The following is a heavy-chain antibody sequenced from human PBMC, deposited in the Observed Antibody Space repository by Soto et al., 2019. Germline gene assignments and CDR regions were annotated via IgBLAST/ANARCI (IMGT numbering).Heavy chain of an antibody. J-gene: IGHJ4*02. D-gene: IGHD2-2*01. CDR1: GFTFSSYA. CDR2: ISGSGGST. Sequence: EVQLLESGGGLVQPGGSLRLSCAASGFTFSSYAMSWVRQAPGKGLEWVSAISGSGGSTYYADSVKGRFTISRDNSKNTLYLHMDSLRAEDTAVYYCATDRRIVVVPAAPYYFDYWGQGTLVTVSS. V-gene: IGHV3-23*01. CDR3: ATDRRIVVVPAAPYYFDY.